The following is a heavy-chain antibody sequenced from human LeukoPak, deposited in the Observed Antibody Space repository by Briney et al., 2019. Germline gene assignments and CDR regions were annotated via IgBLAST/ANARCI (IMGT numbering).Heavy chain of an antibody. J-gene: IGHJ2*01. Sequence: SETLSLTCTVSGGSISNYYWSWIRQPAGKGLEWIGRLHTTGSTNYNPSLKSRVTMSLDTSKKQFSLKLSSVTAADTAVFYCAGASAAAGYFHLWGRGTQVTVSS. CDR1: GGSISNYY. D-gene: IGHD2-2*01. CDR3: AGASAAAGYFHL. CDR2: LHTTGST. V-gene: IGHV4-4*07.